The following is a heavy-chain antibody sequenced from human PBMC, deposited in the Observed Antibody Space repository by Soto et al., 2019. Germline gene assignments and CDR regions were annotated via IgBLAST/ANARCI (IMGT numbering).Heavy chain of an antibody. J-gene: IGHJ4*02. CDR3: ARHLGDILTGYSL. CDR2: IYYSGST. D-gene: IGHD3-9*01. CDR1: GGSVSSGSYY. V-gene: IGHV4-61*01. Sequence: SETLSLTCTVSGGSVSSGSYYWSWIRQPPGKGLEWIGCIYYSGSTYYNPSLKSRVTISVDTSKNQFSLKLSSVTAADTAVYYCARHLGDILTGYSLWGQGTLVTVSS.